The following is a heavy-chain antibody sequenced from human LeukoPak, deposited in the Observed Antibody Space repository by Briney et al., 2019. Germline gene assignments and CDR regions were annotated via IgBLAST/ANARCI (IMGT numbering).Heavy chain of an antibody. CDR2: ISYDGSNE. CDR3: ARSMYSGSPIDY. CDR1: GFTFSSYG. J-gene: IGHJ4*02. Sequence: GGSLRLSCAASGFTFSSYGMHWVRQAPGKGLEWVAVISYDGSNEYYADSVKGRFTISRDNSKNTLSLQMNSLRAEDTAVYYCARSMYSGSPIDYWGQGTLVTVSS. D-gene: IGHD1-26*01. V-gene: IGHV3-30*03.